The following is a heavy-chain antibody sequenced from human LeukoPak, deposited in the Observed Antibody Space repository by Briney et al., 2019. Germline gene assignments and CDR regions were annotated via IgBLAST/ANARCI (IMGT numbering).Heavy chain of an antibody. D-gene: IGHD3-16*01. CDR2: IYYSGST. J-gene: IGHJ4*02. Sequence: SETLSLTCTVSGYSISSSYYWGWIRQPPGKGLEWIGSIYYSGSTYYNPSLKSRVTISVDTSKNQFSLKLSSATAADTAVYYCASGYYDYVWGSTNYWGQGTLVTVSS. V-gene: IGHV4-38-2*02. CDR1: GYSISSSYY. CDR3: ASGYYDYVWGSTNY.